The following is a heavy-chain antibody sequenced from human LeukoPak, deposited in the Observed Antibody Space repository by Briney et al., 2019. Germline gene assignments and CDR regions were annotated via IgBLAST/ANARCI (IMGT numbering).Heavy chain of an antibody. CDR2: INPSGGST. Sequence: ASVKVSCKASGYTFTSYYMHWVRQAPGQGLEWMGIINPSGGSTSYAQKFQGRVTMTRDTSTSTVYMKLSSLRSEDTAVYYCARGVYGDYPINPFDYWGQGTLVTVSS. CDR3: ARGVYGDYPINPFDY. J-gene: IGHJ4*02. CDR1: GYTFTSYY. D-gene: IGHD4-17*01. V-gene: IGHV1-46*01.